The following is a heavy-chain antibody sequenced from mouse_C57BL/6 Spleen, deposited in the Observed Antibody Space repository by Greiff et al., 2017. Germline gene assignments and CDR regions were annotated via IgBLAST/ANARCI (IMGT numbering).Heavy chain of an antibody. V-gene: IGHV3-6*01. CDR1: GYSITSGYY. Sequence: EVKLMESGPGLVKPSQSLSLTCSVTGYSITSGYYWNWIRQFPGNKLEWMGYISYDGSNNYNPSLKNRISITRDTSKNQFFLKLNSVTTEDTATYYCASDSSGYGDYFDYWGQGTTLTVSS. CDR2: ISYDGSN. D-gene: IGHD3-2*02. J-gene: IGHJ2*01. CDR3: ASDSSGYGDYFDY.